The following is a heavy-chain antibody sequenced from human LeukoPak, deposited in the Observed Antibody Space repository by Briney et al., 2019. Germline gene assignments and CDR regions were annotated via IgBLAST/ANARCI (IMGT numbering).Heavy chain of an antibody. Sequence: GGSLRLSCAASGFTFSSYWMSWVRQAPGKGLEWVANMKYDGSEKYYVDSVKGRFTISRDNAKNSLYLQMNSLRAEDTAAYYCARDIEAAGLFLDYWGQGTLVTVSS. V-gene: IGHV3-7*01. CDR2: MKYDGSEK. J-gene: IGHJ4*02. D-gene: IGHD6-13*01. CDR3: ARDIEAAGLFLDY. CDR1: GFTFSSYW.